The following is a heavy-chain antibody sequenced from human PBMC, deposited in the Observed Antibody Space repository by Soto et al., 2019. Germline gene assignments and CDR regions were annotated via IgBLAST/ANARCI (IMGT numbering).Heavy chain of an antibody. D-gene: IGHD3-22*01. Sequence: PGGSLRLSCAASGFTFSNAWMNWVRQAPGKGLEWVGRIKSKTDGGTTDYAAPVKGRFTISRDDSKNTLYLQMNSLKTEDTAVYYCTTDPLYAWAYYYDSSGYVSPDYWGQGTLVTVSS. J-gene: IGHJ4*02. CDR3: TTDPLYAWAYYYDSSGYVSPDY. CDR1: GFTFSNAW. CDR2: IKSKTDGGTT. V-gene: IGHV3-15*07.